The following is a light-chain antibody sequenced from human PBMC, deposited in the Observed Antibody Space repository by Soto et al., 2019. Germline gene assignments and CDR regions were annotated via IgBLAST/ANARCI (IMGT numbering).Light chain of an antibody. CDR3: QQYGSSPRT. CDR1: QSVRSSY. V-gene: IGKV3-20*01. J-gene: IGKJ1*01. Sequence: EIVLTQSPDTLSFSPGESATLSCRASQSVRSSYLAWYQQTPGQTPRLLIYAASSRATGIPDRFSGSGSGTDFSLTISRLEAEDFAVYYCQQYGSSPRTFGQGTKV. CDR2: AAS.